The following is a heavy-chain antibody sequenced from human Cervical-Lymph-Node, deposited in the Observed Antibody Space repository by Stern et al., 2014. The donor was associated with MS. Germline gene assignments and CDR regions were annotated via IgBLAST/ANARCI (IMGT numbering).Heavy chain of an antibody. D-gene: IGHD2-15*01. V-gene: IGHV3-7*01. CDR1: GFSLSSYW. CDR3: ARDCGSGSCYQTQYDYGVDV. J-gene: IGHJ6*02. Sequence: EVHLVESGGGLVQPGGSLRLSCAGSGFSLSSYWMSWVRQAPGKGPELVATIKQDGSARYYVDSVKGRFTISSDNSKNSLFLHMHSRGVDDTSVYYCARDCGSGSCYQTQYDYGVDVWGQGTTVIVSS. CDR2: IKQDGSAR.